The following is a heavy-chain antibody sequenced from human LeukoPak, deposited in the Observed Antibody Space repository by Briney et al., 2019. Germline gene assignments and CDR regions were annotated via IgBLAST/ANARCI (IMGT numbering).Heavy chain of an antibody. D-gene: IGHD3-3*01. V-gene: IGHV4-4*07. CDR1: GGFISNYY. Sequence: PSETLSLTCSVSGGFISNYYWSWLRRPAGKGLEWIGRMSTSGKTNYNPSLKSRVTMSVDTSNNQFFLNLSSVTAADTAVYYCARDSRYYDYWSGYLDYWGQGTLVTVSS. CDR3: ARDSRYYDYWSGYLDY. J-gene: IGHJ4*02. CDR2: MSTSGKT.